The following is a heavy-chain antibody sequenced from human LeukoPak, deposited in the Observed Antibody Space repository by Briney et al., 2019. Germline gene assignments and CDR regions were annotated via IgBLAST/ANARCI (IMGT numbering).Heavy chain of an antibody. CDR1: GGSFSGYY. V-gene: IGHV4-34*01. Sequence: TSETLSLTCAVYGGSFSGYYWSWIRQPPGKGLEWIGEINHSGSTNYNPSLKSRVTISVDTSKNQFSLKLSSVTAADTAVYYCAGRYGSGSYPFGYWGQGTLVTVSS. CDR3: AGRYGSGSYPFGY. J-gene: IGHJ4*02. D-gene: IGHD3-10*01. CDR2: INHSGST.